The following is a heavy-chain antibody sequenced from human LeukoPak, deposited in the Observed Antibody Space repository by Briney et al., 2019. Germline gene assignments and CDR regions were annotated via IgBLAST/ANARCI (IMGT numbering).Heavy chain of an antibody. V-gene: IGHV5-10-1*01. CDR2: IDPSDSYT. J-gene: IGHJ6*02. Sequence: GESLKISCEASGYSFSDYWISWVRQMPGKGLEWMGRIDPSDSYTNYSPSFQGHVTISADKSISTAYLQWSSLKASDTAMYYCARFPTYYYYGMDVWGQGTTVTVSS. D-gene: IGHD4-17*01. CDR3: ARFPTYYYYGMDV. CDR1: GYSFSDYW.